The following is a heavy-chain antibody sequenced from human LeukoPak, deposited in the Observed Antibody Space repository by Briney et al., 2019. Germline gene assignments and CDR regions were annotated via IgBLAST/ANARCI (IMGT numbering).Heavy chain of an antibody. V-gene: IGHV3-66*02. CDR2: IYSGGST. J-gene: IGHJ5*02. D-gene: IGHD1-26*01. CDR3: ARADFVKWWFDP. CDR1: GFTVSSNY. Sequence: GGSLRLSCAASGFTVSSNYMSWVRQAPGKGREWVSVIYSGGSTYYADSVKGGSTISRDNSKNTLYLQMNSLRAEDTAVYYCARADFVKWWFDPWGQGTLVTVSS.